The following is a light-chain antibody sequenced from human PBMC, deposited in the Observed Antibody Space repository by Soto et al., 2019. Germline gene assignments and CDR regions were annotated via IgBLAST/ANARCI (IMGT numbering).Light chain of an antibody. CDR2: DAS. V-gene: IGKV1-27*01. CDR1: QGIRNE. Sequence: IAMTQSPSSLSTSVGDRVTITFRASQGIRNELGWYQQTQGKAPKVLIFDASTLHSGVPSRLSGSGSGRDLTLTITSMKNEDVATYYCQKYNSDPFTFGPGTQVDIK. J-gene: IGKJ3*01. CDR3: QKYNSDPFT.